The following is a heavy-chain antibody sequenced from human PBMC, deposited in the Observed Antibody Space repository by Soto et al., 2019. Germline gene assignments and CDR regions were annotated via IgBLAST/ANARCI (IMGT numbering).Heavy chain of an antibody. CDR3: ATALVATILPDY. CDR1: GYTLTELS. CDR2: FDPEDGET. V-gene: IGHV1-24*01. J-gene: IGHJ4*02. D-gene: IGHD5-12*01. Sequence: ASVKVSCKISGYTLTELSMHWVRQAPGKGLEWMGGFDPEDGETIYAQKFQGRVTMTEDTSTDTAYMELSGLRSEDTAVYYCATALVATILPDYWGQGTLVTVSS.